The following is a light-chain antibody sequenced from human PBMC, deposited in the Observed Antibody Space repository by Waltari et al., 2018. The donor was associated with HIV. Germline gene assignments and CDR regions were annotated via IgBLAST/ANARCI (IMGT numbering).Light chain of an antibody. CDR1: NSNIGTHE. J-gene: IGLJ2*01. CDR2: NTN. Sequence: QSVLTQPPSVSGAPGQRVTLSCTGGNSNIGTHEVHWYQQFPGTAPQLLIYNTNTPPSGVPDRFSGSKSGTSASLAITGLQADDEADYYCQSSDNTLSGSVFGGGTRLTVL. CDR3: QSSDNTLSGSV. V-gene: IGLV1-40*01.